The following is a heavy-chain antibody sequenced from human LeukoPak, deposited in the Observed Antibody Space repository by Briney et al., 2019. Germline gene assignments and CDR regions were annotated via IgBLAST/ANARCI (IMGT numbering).Heavy chain of an antibody. Sequence: GGSLRLSCAASVFTFSSYSMNWVRQAPGKALEWVSSISSSSSYIYYADSVKGRFTISRDNAKNSLYLQMNSLRAEDTAVYYCARADSSGDNYYYYGMDVWGQGTTVTVSS. J-gene: IGHJ6*02. CDR3: ARADSSGDNYYYYGMDV. V-gene: IGHV3-21*01. D-gene: IGHD3-22*01. CDR2: ISSSSSYI. CDR1: VFTFSSYS.